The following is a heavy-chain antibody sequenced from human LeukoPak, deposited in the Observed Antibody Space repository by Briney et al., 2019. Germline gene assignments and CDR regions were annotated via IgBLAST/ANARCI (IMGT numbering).Heavy chain of an antibody. Sequence: SETLSLTCTVSGDSITSNYWSWIRQHPGKGLEWIGYIYYSGSTYYNPSLKSRVTISVDTSKNQFSLKLSSVTAADTAVYYCARGLGRITIFGVAPGTFDYWGQGTLVTVSS. V-gene: IGHV4-31*03. J-gene: IGHJ4*02. D-gene: IGHD3-3*01. CDR3: ARGLGRITIFGVAPGTFDY. CDR2: IYYSGST. CDR1: GDSITSNY.